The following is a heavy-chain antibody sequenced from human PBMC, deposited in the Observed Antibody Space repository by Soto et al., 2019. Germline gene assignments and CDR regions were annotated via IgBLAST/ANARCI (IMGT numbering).Heavy chain of an antibody. CDR3: ASNRQFGP. CDR1: GDNFTRYG. V-gene: IGHV1-18*01. Sequence: QVQLVQSGAEVKKPGSSVKVSCKASGDNFTRYGVSWARQAPGQGLEWMGGIRTHNGNTNYAETLQGRVTMTTDTSTVTVYMEWMSRRIAITAAYYCASNRQFGPWGKGPLVTVSS. CDR2: IRTHNGNT. D-gene: IGHD3-16*01. J-gene: IGHJ5*02.